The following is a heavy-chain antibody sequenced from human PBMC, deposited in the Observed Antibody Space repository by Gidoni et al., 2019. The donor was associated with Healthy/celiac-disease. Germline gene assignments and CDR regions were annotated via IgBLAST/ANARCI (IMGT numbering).Heavy chain of an antibody. D-gene: IGHD5-12*01. CDR3: ARDPPIRDGYNYYFDY. CDR2: ISYDGSNK. Sequence: QVQLVESGGGVVQPGRSLRLSCAASGFPFSSSAMHWVRQAAGKGLEGVVVISYDGSNKYYADSVKGRFTISRDNSKNTLYLQMNSLRAEDTAVYYCARDPPIRDGYNYYFDYWGQGTLVTVSS. J-gene: IGHJ4*02. V-gene: IGHV3-30-3*01. CDR1: GFPFSSSA.